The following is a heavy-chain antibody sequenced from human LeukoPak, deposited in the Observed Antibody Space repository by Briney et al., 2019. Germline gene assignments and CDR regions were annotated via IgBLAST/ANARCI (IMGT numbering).Heavy chain of an antibody. CDR1: GFTFSSYE. J-gene: IGHJ4*02. CDR3: AKVYHYGSGSYLTHLDY. V-gene: IGHV3-48*03. CDR2: ISSSGSTI. Sequence: GGSLRLSCAASGFTFSSYEMNWVRQAPGKGLEWVSYISSSGSTIYYADSVKGRFTTSRDNAKNSLYLQMNSLRAEDTAVYYCAKVYHYGSGSYLTHLDYWGQGSLVTVSS. D-gene: IGHD3-10*01.